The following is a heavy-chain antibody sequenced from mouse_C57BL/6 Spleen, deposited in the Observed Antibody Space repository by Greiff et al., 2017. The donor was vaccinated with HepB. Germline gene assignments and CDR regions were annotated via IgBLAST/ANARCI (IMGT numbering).Heavy chain of an antibody. CDR1: GYAFSSSW. CDR3: ARLDWDEDY. J-gene: IGHJ2*01. CDR2: IYPGDGDT. Sequence: QVQLQQSGPELVKPGASVKISCKASGYAFSSSWMNWVKQRPGKGLEGIGRIYPGDGDTNYNGKFKGKATLTADKSSSTAYMQLSSLTSEDSAVYFCARLDWDEDYWGQGTTLTVSS. D-gene: IGHD4-1*01. V-gene: IGHV1-82*01.